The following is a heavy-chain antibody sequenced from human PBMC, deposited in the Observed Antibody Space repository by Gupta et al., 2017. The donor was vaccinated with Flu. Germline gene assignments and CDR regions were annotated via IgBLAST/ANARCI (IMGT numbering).Heavy chain of an antibody. CDR3: ARHPPYYYDS. V-gene: IGHV4-39*01. CDR1: SISSSSYY. J-gene: IGHJ4*02. Sequence: SISSSSYYWGWIRQPPGKGLEWIGSIYYSGSTYYNPSLKSRVTISVDTSKNQFSLKLSSVTAADTAVYYCARHPPYYYDSWGQGTLVTVSS. D-gene: IGHD3-22*01. CDR2: IYYSGST.